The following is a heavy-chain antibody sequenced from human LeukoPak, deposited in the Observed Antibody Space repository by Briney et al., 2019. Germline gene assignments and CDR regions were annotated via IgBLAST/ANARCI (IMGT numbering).Heavy chain of an antibody. CDR2: FSGSSSLI. CDR1: GFSFGSYS. J-gene: IGHJ4*02. D-gene: IGHD6-19*01. Sequence: GGSLRLSCTASGFSFGSYSMNWVRQTPGKGLEWLSYFSGSSSLIYYADSVKGRFTISRDNAKKSLYLQMNSLRDEDTAVYYCARVGWSSGPPFYWGQGIQVTVSS. CDR3: ARVGWSSGPPFY. V-gene: IGHV3-48*02.